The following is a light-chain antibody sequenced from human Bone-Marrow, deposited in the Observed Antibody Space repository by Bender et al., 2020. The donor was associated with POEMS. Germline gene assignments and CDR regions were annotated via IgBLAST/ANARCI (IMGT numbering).Light chain of an antibody. CDR3: QSVDISGTWV. CDR1: ILSKHY. V-gene: IGLV3-25*03. Sequence: SYELTQPTSVSVSPGQTARITCSGEILSKHYSYWYQQKPGQAPVMVIYKETERPSGIPDRFSGSRSGTTITLTISGAQAEGEADYYCQSVDISGTWVFGGGTKLTVL. J-gene: IGLJ3*02. CDR2: KET.